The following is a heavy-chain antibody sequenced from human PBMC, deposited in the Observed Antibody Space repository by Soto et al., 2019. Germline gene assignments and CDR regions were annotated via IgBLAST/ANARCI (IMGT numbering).Heavy chain of an antibody. CDR1: GFTFSSYW. Sequence: EVQLVESGGGLVQPGGSLRLSCAASGFTFSSYWMSWVRQAPGKGLEWVANIKQDGSEKYYVDSVKGRFTISRDNAKNSLYLQMNSLRAEDTAVYYCARGSITMIVDQNWFDPWGQGTLVTVSS. V-gene: IGHV3-7*01. CDR3: ARGSITMIVDQNWFDP. CDR2: IKQDGSEK. D-gene: IGHD3-22*01. J-gene: IGHJ5*02.